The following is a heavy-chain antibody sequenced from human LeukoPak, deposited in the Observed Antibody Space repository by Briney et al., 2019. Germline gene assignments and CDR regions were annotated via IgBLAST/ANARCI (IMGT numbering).Heavy chain of an antibody. CDR3: AREYFDPSDYYYYMDV. V-gene: IGHV3-74*01. D-gene: IGHD3-9*01. CDR2: INSDGSDT. Sequence: GGSLRLSCAASGLTFSSYWMTWVRQAPGKGLVWVSRINSDGSDTGYADSVKGRFTISRDNAKNTVYLQMNSLRAEDTAMYYCAREYFDPSDYYYYMDVWGKGTTVTVSS. CDR1: GLTFSSYW. J-gene: IGHJ6*03.